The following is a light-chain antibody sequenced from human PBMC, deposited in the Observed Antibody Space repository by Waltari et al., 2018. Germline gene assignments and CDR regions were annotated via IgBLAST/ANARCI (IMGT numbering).Light chain of an antibody. CDR1: QSVGRTF. CDR2: GAS. V-gene: IGKV3-20*01. Sequence: EIVLTQSPGTLSLSPGERAIVSCRASQSVGRTFAWFQQKPGQAPRLLIYGASNRATGLPDRFIGSGSVTEFSLNISGLEPEDSAVYYCQHYLRLPVAFGQGTKVEIK. CDR3: QHYLRLPVA. J-gene: IGKJ1*01.